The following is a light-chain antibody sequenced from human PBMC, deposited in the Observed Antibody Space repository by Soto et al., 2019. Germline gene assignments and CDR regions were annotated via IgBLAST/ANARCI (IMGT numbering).Light chain of an antibody. CDR1: QGISSW. CDR3: QQSHSFPLT. J-gene: IGKJ4*01. V-gene: IGKV1-12*01. CDR2: AAS. Sequence: DIQMTQSPSSVSASVGDRVTITCRASQGISSWLAWYQQKPGKAPKLLIYAASSLQSGVPSRFSCMVSGTNFTITFYSQHPEDPPTYYRQQSHSFPLTFGGGTKVEIQ.